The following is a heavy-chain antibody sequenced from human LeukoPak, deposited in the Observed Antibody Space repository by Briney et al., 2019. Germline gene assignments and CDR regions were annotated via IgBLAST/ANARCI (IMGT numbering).Heavy chain of an antibody. J-gene: IGHJ4*02. CDR1: GGSIGSYY. D-gene: IGHD1-26*01. CDR3: SRESGAFSPFGY. V-gene: IGHV4-59*12. CDR2: IYYSGST. Sequence: SETLSLTCTVSGGSIGSYYWSWIRQPPGKGLEWIGYIYYSGSTNYNPSLKSRVTISVDTSKNQFSLKLTSVTAADTAVYYCSRESGAFSPFGYWGQGTLVTVTS.